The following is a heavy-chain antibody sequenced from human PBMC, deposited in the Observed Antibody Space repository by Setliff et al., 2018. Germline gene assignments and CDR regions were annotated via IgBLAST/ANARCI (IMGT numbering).Heavy chain of an antibody. V-gene: IGHV1-2*04. D-gene: IGHD3-3*01. CDR3: ARGGGQIHYDFWSGYFSDPQPNYYYYYMDV. CDR2: INPNSGGT. J-gene: IGHJ6*03. CDR1: GYTFTGYY. Sequence: ASVKVSCKASGYTFTGYYMHWVRQAPGQGLEWMGWINPNSGGTNYAQKFQGWVTMTRDTSISTAYMELSRLRSNGTAVYYCARGGGQIHYDFWSGYFSDPQPNYYYYYMDVWGKGTTVTVSS.